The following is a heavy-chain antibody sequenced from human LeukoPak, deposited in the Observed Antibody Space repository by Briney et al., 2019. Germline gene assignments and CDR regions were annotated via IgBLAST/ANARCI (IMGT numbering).Heavy chain of an antibody. D-gene: IGHD3-22*01. CDR1: GGFISSYY. J-gene: IGHJ4*02. CDR2: IDNSGST. Sequence: PSETLSLTCTVSGGFISSYYWSWIRQPPGKGLEWIANIDNSGSTNYNPSLKSRVTISVDTSNNQFSLKLNSVTAADTAVYYCARNGPHYYDSSGYLDYWGQGTLVTVSS. V-gene: IGHV4-59*01. CDR3: ARNGPHYYDSSGYLDY.